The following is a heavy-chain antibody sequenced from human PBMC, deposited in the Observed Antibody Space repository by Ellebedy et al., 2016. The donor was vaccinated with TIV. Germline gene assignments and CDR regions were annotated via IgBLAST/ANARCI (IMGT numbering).Heavy chain of an antibody. J-gene: IGHJ4*02. CDR2: ISAYNGNT. D-gene: IGHD5-24*01. CDR3: ARGRHATNRTSFDY. Sequence: AASVKVSCKASGYTFTSYGISWVRQAPGQGLEWMGWISAYNGNTNYSQKLQGRVTMTTDTSTRTVYMELSSLRSEDTAMFYCARGRHATNRTSFDYWGQGTLVTVSS. V-gene: IGHV1-18*04. CDR1: GYTFTSYG.